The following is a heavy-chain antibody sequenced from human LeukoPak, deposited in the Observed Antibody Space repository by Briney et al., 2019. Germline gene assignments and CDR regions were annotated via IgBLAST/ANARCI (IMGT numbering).Heavy chain of an antibody. CDR2: IRYDGSNK. Sequence: PGGSLRLSCAASGFTFSSYGMHWVRQAPGKGLEWVAFIRYDGSNKYYADSVKGRFTISRDNSKNTLYLQMNSPRAEDTAVYYCAKGRDGYNFAFDIWGQGTMVTVSS. CDR1: GFTFSSYG. J-gene: IGHJ3*02. V-gene: IGHV3-30*02. D-gene: IGHD5-24*01. CDR3: AKGRDGYNFAFDI.